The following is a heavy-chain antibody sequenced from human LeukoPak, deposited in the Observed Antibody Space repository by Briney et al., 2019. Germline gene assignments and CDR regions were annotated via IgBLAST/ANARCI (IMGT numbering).Heavy chain of an antibody. D-gene: IGHD2-21*01. Sequence: PGGTLRLSCAASGFTFSSYGMSWVRQAPGKGLEWVSAISGSGGSTYYADSVKGRFTISRDNAKNSLYLQMNSLRAEDTAVYYCARGPAWDVVVAGTTLNWFDPWGQGTLVTVSS. CDR1: GFTFSSYG. CDR2: ISGSGGST. V-gene: IGHV3-23*01. CDR3: ARGPAWDVVVAGTTLNWFDP. J-gene: IGHJ5*02.